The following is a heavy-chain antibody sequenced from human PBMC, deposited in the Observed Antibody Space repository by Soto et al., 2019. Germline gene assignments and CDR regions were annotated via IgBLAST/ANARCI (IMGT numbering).Heavy chain of an antibody. CDR3: GKARYLLVHQPLYFES. CDR1: GFPFRSYA. Sequence: WGSLRLSCAASGFPFRSYAMGWVRQAPGKGLEWISVISGSGEITLYTASVEGRFPISRDFSYNSLSLQMISLRADDTAIYYCGKARYLLVHQPLYFESWGQGTLVTISS. V-gene: IGHV3-23*01. CDR2: ISGSGEIT. J-gene: IGHJ4*02. D-gene: IGHD3-9*01.